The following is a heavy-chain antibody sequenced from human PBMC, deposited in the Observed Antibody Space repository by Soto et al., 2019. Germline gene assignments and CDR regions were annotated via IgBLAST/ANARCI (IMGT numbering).Heavy chain of an antibody. CDR3: AKGSSSGWYCYFDY. V-gene: IGHV3-30*18. CDR1: GFTFSSYG. Sequence: GGSLRLSCAASGFTFSSYGMHWVRQAPGKGLEWVAVISYDGSNKYYADSVKGRFTISRDNSKNTLYLQMNSLRAEDTAVYYCAKGSSSGWYCYFDYWGQGTLVTVSS. J-gene: IGHJ4*02. CDR2: ISYDGSNK. D-gene: IGHD6-19*01.